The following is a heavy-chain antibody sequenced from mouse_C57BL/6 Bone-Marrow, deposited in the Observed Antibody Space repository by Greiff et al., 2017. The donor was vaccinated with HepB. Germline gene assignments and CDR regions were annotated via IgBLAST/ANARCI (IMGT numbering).Heavy chain of an antibody. V-gene: IGHV1-64*01. CDR3: ARKGANTTVVPKGYC. D-gene: IGHD1-1*01. J-gene: IGHJ2*01. CDR2: IHPNSGST. CDR1: GYTFTSYW. Sequence: QVQLQQPGAELVKPGASVKLSCKASGYTFTSYWMHWVKQRPGQGLEWIGMIHPNSGSTNYNEKFKSKATLTVDKSSSTAYMRLSSLTSEDSAVYYCARKGANTTVVPKGYCGGQGTTPTVSS.